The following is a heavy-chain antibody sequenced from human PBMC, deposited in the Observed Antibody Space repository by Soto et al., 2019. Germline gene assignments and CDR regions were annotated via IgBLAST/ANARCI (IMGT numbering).Heavy chain of an antibody. CDR3: AKDPHQLIVYFDY. J-gene: IGHJ4*02. D-gene: IGHD2-2*01. V-gene: IGHV3-23*01. Sequence: PGGSLRLSCAASEFTFSNYAMSWVRQAPGKGLEWVSSISDNGGTTYYADSVKGRFTISRDNSKNTLYLQMNSLRAEDTAVYYCAKDPHQLIVYFDYWGQGNQVTVSS. CDR1: EFTFSNYA. CDR2: ISDNGGTT.